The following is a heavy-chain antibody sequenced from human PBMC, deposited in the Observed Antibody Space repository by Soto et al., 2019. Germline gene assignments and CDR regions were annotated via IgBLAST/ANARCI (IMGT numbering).Heavy chain of an antibody. J-gene: IGHJ4*02. CDR3: ARHFVAVVIKGWGY. V-gene: IGHV4-39*01. D-gene: IGHD3-22*01. CDR1: GGSIDRSNYY. CDR2: TYYNGNA. Sequence: PSETLSLTCTVSGGSIDRSNYYWDWIRQPPGKGLEWIGTTYYNGNAYYNTSLKSRDTMSVDTSKNQISLKLITVTAADTVVYYCARHFVAVVIKGWGYWGQGTLVTVS.